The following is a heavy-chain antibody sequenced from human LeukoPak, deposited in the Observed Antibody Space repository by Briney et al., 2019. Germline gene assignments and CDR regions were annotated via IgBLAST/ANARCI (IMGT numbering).Heavy chain of an antibody. CDR1: GDSLSSSSYY. D-gene: IGHD4-17*01. J-gene: IGHJ4*02. Sequence: SETLSLTCTVSGDSLSSSSYYWGWIRPPPGKGLEWIGSIYHSGSTHYNPSLKSRLTIFVDTSKNQFSLKVNSVTAADTAVYYCARNGTVTVSGTKFNYFDYWGQGTLVTVSS. CDR3: ARNGTVTVSGTKFNYFDY. CDR2: IYHSGST. V-gene: IGHV4-39*01.